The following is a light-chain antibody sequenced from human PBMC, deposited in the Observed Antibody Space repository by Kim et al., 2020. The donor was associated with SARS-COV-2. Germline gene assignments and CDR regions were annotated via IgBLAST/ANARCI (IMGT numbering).Light chain of an antibody. CDR2: DVN. CDR1: SSDVGGSDY. Sequence: GQSITISCTGTSSDVGGSDYVSWYQQHPGKAPKLMIYDVNNRPSGISNRFSGSKSGNTASLTISGLQAEDEADYYCTSYTSSSTMVFGGGTKVTVL. V-gene: IGLV2-14*03. J-gene: IGLJ2*01. CDR3: TSYTSSSTMV.